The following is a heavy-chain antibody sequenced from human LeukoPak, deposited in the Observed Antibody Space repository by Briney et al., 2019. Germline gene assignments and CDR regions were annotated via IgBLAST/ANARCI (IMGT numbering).Heavy chain of an antibody. CDR1: GFPFSSYG. D-gene: IGHD3-3*01. Sequence: GGSLGLSCAASGFPFSSYGRHWVRRAPGKGLEWVAVIWYDGSNKYYADSVKGRLTISRDNSKNTLYLQMNSLRAEDTAVYYCARDPPIFGVGTNYYYGMDVWGQGTTVTVSS. CDR3: ARDPPIFGVGTNYYYGMDV. V-gene: IGHV3-33*01. CDR2: IWYDGSNK. J-gene: IGHJ6*02.